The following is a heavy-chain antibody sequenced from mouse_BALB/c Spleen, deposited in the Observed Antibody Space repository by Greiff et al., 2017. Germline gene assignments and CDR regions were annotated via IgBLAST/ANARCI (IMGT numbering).Heavy chain of an antibody. J-gene: IGHJ1*01. CDR1: GFTFSSYT. D-gene: IGHD2-4*01. V-gene: IGHV5-9*03. Sequence: DVKLVESGGGLVKPGGSLKLSCAASGFTFSSYTMSWVRQTPEKRLEWVATISSGGGNTYYPDSVKGRFTISRDNAKNNLYLQMSSLRSEDTALYYCASMITTGYFDVWGAGTTVTVSS. CDR3: ASMITTGYFDV. CDR2: ISSGGGNT.